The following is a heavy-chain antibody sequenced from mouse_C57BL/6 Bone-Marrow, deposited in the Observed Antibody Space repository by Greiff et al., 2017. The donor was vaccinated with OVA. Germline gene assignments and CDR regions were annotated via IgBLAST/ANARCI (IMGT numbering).Heavy chain of an antibody. CDR3: ARLSYYSNSDYAMDY. CDR1: GFTFSDYY. J-gene: IGHJ4*01. D-gene: IGHD2-5*01. CDR2: ISNGGGST. V-gene: IGHV5-12*01. Sequence: EVHLVESGGGLVQPGGSLKLSCAASGFTFSDYYMYWVRQTPEKRLEWVAYISNGGGSTYYPDTVKGRFTISRDNAKNTLYLQMSRLKSEDTAMYYCARLSYYSNSDYAMDYWGQGTSVTVSS.